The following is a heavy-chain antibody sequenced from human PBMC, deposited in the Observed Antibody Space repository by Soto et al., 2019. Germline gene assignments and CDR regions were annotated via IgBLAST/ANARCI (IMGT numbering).Heavy chain of an antibody. V-gene: IGHV3-53*04. CDR1: GFTVSSNY. D-gene: IGHD6-25*01. J-gene: IGHJ6*02. CDR3: ARWTQYSGASYGMDV. CDR2: IYSGGST. Sequence: GGSLRLSCAASGFTVSSNYMSWVRQAPGKGLEWVSVIYSGGSTYYADSVKGRFTISRHNSKNTLYLQMNSLRAEDTAVYYCARWTQYSGASYGMDVWGQGTTVTVSS.